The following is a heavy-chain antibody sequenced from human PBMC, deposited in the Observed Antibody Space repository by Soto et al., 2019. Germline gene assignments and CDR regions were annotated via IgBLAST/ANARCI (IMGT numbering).Heavy chain of an antibody. V-gene: IGHV3-23*01. J-gene: IGHJ4*02. CDR2: ISGHGGNT. CDR3: AKSIAARPYDY. Sequence: EVQLLESGGGLVQPGGSLRLSCAASGFTFSSCAMSWVRQAPGKGLEWVSAISGHGGNTYYADSVKGRFTVSRDNSENTLYLQMNSLRAEDTAVYYCAKSIAARPYDYWSQGPLVTVSS. CDR1: GFTFSSCA. D-gene: IGHD6-6*01.